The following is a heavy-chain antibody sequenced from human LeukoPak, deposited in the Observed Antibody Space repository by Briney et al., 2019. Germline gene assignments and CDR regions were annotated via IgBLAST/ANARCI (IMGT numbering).Heavy chain of an antibody. CDR1: GGSISSYY. D-gene: IGHD2-15*01. J-gene: IGHJ4*02. Sequence: KPSETLSLTCTVSGGSISSYYWSWIRQPPGKGLEWIGYIYYSGSANYNPSLKSRVTISVDTSKNQFSLKLSSVTAADTAVYYCARMVARGDFDYWGQGTLVTVSS. CDR2: IYYSGSA. V-gene: IGHV4-59*08. CDR3: ARMVARGDFDY.